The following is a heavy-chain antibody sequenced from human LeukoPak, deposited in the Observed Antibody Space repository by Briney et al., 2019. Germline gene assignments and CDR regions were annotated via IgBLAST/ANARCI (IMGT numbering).Heavy chain of an antibody. CDR1: GGTFSSYA. CDR3: AREAGYYDSSGYYGGLIN. Sequence: AASVKVSCKASGGTFSSYAISWVRQAPGQGLEWMGGIIPIFGTANYAQKFQGRVTITTDESTSTAYMELSSLRSEDTAVYYCAREAGYYDSSGYYGGLINWGQGTLVTVSS. D-gene: IGHD3-22*01. J-gene: IGHJ4*02. V-gene: IGHV1-69*05. CDR2: IIPIFGTA.